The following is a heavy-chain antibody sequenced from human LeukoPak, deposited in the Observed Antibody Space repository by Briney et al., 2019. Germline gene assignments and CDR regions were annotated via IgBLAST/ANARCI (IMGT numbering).Heavy chain of an antibody. D-gene: IGHD3-22*01. CDR1: AFTISNAW. CDR3: TTGYYYDSSFDY. V-gene: IGHV3-15*01. Sequence: GGSLRLSCAASAFTISNAWMSWVRQAPGKGLEWVGRIKSKTDGGTTDYAAPVKGRFTISRDDSKNTLYLQMNSLKTEDTAVYYCTTGYYYDSSFDYWGQGPLVTVSS. CDR2: IKSKTDGGTT. J-gene: IGHJ4*02.